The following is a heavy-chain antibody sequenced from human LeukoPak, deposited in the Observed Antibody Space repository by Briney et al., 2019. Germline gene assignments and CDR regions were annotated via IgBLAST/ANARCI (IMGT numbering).Heavy chain of an antibody. CDR2: LKSRGGGETA. J-gene: IGHJ4*02. CDR3: ARDFVLVATTSSHSRLDY. V-gene: IGHV3-15*01. CDR1: GFNFNDAW. D-gene: IGHD2-8*02. Sequence: PGGSLRLSCAVSGFNFNDAWMSWVRQAPGKGLEWVGRLKSRGGGETADYSAPVKGRFAVSRDDSQNTLYLQMNSLRAEDTAVYYCARDFVLVATTSSHSRLDYWGQGTLVTVSS.